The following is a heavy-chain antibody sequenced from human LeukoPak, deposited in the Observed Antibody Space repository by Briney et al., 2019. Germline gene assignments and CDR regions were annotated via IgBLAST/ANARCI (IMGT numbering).Heavy chain of an antibody. CDR2: IYYSGST. CDR3: ASPNCSGGSCYQNFDY. J-gene: IGHJ4*02. D-gene: IGHD2-15*01. CDR1: GGSISSSSYS. V-gene: IGHV4-39*01. Sequence: SETLSLTCTVSGGSISSSSYSWGWIRQPPGKGLEWIGSIYYSGSTYYNPSLKSRVTISVDTSKNQFSLKLSSVTAADTAAYYCASPNCSGGSCYQNFDYWGQGTLVTVSS.